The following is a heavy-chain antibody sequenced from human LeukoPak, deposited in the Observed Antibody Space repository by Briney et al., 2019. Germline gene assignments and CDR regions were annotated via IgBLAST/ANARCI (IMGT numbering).Heavy chain of an antibody. V-gene: IGHV3-48*04. Sequence: GGSLRLSCAASGFTFSSYSMNWVRQAPGKGLEWVSYISSSSSTIYYADSVKGRFTISRDNAKNSLYPQMNSLRAEDTAVYYCARGTVTPYYYYMDVWGKGTTVTVSS. J-gene: IGHJ6*03. CDR3: ARGTVTPYYYYMDV. D-gene: IGHD4-17*01. CDR1: GFTFSSYS. CDR2: ISSSSSTI.